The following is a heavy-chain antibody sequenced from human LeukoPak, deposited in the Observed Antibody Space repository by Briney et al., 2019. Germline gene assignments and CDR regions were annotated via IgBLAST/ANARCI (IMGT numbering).Heavy chain of an antibody. CDR3: ARDSSIAAAGGYYFDY. Sequence: ASETLSLTCAVYGGSFSGYYWSWIRQPPGKGLEWIGEINHSGSTNYNPSLKSRVTISVDTSKNQFSLKLSSVTAADTAVYYCARDSSIAAAGGYYFDYWGQGTLVTVSS. V-gene: IGHV4-34*01. J-gene: IGHJ4*02. CDR1: GGSFSGYY. D-gene: IGHD6-13*01. CDR2: INHSGST.